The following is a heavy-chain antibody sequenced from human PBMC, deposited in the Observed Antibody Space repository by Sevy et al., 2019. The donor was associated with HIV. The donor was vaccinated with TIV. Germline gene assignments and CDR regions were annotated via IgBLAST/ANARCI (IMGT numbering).Heavy chain of an antibody. J-gene: IGHJ5*01. CDR1: GYTFTGYS. D-gene: IGHD3-22*01. Sequence: ASVKVSCKASGYTFTGYSMHWVQQAPGQGLEWMGWINPNSGGTNYAQKFQGRVTMTRDTSISTAYMELSRLRSDDTAVYYCARVWNSDYYDSSGPNWFDSWGQGTLVTVSS. CDR2: INPNSGGT. V-gene: IGHV1-2*02. CDR3: ARVWNSDYYDSSGPNWFDS.